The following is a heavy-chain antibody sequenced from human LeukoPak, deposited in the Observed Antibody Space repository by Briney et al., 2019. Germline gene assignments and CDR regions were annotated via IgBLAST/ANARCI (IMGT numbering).Heavy chain of an antibody. J-gene: IGHJ4*02. V-gene: IGHV4-39*02. CDR1: AGSISSSSYY. Sequence: SETLSLTCTVSAGSISSSSYYWVWIRQPPGKGLEWIGSIFYSGSTYYNPSLKSRVTISVDTSKNLFSLRLSSVTAADTAVYYCARDSGVWSGYSYYFDYWGQGTLVTVSS. CDR3: ARDSGVWSGYSYYFDY. CDR2: IFYSGST. D-gene: IGHD3-3*01.